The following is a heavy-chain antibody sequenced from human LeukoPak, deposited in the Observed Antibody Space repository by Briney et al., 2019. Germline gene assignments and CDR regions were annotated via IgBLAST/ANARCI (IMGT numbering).Heavy chain of an antibody. Sequence: PETLSLTSAVYGGSFSGYYWSWIRQPPGKGLEWIGEINHSGSTNYNPSLKSRVTISVDTSKNQFSLKLSSVTAADTAVYYCARAEIKLYNQRRYYFDYWGQGTLVSVSS. D-gene: IGHD3-16*02. V-gene: IGHV4-34*01. CDR3: ARAEIKLYNQRRYYFDY. CDR2: INHSGST. J-gene: IGHJ4*02. CDR1: GGSFSGYY.